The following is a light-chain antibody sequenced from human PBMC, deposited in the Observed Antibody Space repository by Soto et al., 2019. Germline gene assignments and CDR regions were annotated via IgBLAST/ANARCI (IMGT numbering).Light chain of an antibody. Sequence: EIGLTQSPGTLSLSPGERATLSCRASQSVSITYYAWYQQKPGQAPRLLIYGALRRATGIPDRFSGSWSGTDVTLTISSLQPEDFAVYYCQQYERSPTTFGGGTKVQI. V-gene: IGKV3-20*01. CDR2: GAL. J-gene: IGKJ4*01. CDR3: QQYERSPTT. CDR1: QSVSITY.